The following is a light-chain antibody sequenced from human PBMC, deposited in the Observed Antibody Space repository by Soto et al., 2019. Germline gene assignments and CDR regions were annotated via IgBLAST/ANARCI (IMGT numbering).Light chain of an antibody. CDR2: LEGSGSY. V-gene: IGLV4-60*03. Sequence: QSVLTQSSSASASLGSSVKLTCTLSSGHSSYIIAWHQQQPGKAPRYLMKLEGSGSYNKGSGVPDRFSGSSSGADRYLTISNLQSEDETDYYCGTWDSNSFYVFGTGTKVTVL. CDR1: SGHSSYI. J-gene: IGLJ1*01. CDR3: GTWDSNSFYV.